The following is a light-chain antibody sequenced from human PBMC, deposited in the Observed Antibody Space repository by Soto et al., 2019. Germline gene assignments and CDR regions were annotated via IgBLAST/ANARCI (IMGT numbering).Light chain of an antibody. CDR1: SSDVGVYNF. J-gene: IGLJ7*01. Sequence: QSALTQPASVSGSPGQSITISCTGTSSDVGVYNFVSWYQQHPGKVPKLLIYEVTKRPSGVSNRFSGSKSGNTASLTISGLQAEDEADYYCLSYTLTSTWVFGGGTQLTVL. CDR3: LSYTLTSTWV. CDR2: EVT. V-gene: IGLV2-14*01.